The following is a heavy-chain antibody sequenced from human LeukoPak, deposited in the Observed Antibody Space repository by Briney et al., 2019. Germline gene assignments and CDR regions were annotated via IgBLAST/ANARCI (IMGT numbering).Heavy chain of an antibody. CDR1: GFTFSSYA. D-gene: IGHD2-2*01. J-gene: IGHJ4*02. V-gene: IGHV3-64*01. CDR2: ISSNGGST. CDR3: ARGVPAAKTPFDY. Sequence: PGGSLRLSCAASGFTFSSYAMHWVRQAPGKGLEYVSAISSNGGSTYYANSVKGRFTISRDNSKNTLYLQMNSLRAEDTAVYYCARGVPAAKTPFDYWGQGTLVTVSS.